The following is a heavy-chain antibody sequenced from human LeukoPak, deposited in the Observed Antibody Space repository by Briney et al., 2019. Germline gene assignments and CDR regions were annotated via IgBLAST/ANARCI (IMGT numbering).Heavy chain of an antibody. CDR2: IKQDGSVK. CDR1: GFIFSNYW. CDR3: VRTSRSISSDY. D-gene: IGHD3-3*02. J-gene: IGHJ4*02. V-gene: IGHV3-7*01. Sequence: GGSLSLSREPSGFIFSNYWMRWVRQAPGKGLEWVANIKQDGSVKNYVDSMEGRFIISRDNAKNLLYLQMTSLGAEDTAVYYCVRTSRSISSDYWGQGTQVTVSS.